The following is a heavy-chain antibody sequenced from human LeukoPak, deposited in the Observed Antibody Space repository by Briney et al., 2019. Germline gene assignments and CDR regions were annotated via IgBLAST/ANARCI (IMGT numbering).Heavy chain of an antibody. V-gene: IGHV3-30*10. J-gene: IGHJ4*02. CDR2: VSHDTRTK. CDR3: ARAIVGTENFDY. D-gene: IGHD5-12*01. CDR1: GFSFSTYA. Sequence: GGSLRLSCAASGFSFSTYAMLWVRHAPGKGLEWVAVVSHDTRTKYYTDSLKGRFTISRDNSKNTLYLQMNGLRTDDTAVYYCARAIVGTENFDYWGQGTLVTVSS.